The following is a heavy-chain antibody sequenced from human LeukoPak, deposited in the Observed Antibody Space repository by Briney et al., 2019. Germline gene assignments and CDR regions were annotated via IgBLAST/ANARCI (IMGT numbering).Heavy chain of an antibody. CDR2: IIPIFGTA. D-gene: IGHD3-22*01. CDR1: GGTFSSYA. V-gene: IGHV1-69*05. CDR3: ARDKGYYYHSSGYSFDY. J-gene: IGHJ4*02. Sequence: SVKVSCKASGGTFSSYAISWVRQAPGQGLEWMGGIIPIFGTANYAQTIQGRVTITTDESMSTAYMELSSLRSEDTAVYYCARDKGYYYHSSGYSFDYWGQGTLVTVSS.